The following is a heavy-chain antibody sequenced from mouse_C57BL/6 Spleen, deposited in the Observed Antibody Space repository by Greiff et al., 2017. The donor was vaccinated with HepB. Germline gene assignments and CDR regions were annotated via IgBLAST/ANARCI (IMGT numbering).Heavy chain of an antibody. J-gene: IGHJ4*01. V-gene: IGHV3-6*01. CDR2: ISYDGSN. CDR3: ARGYDYDGAMDY. Sequence: EVKLMESGPGLVKPSQSLSLTCSVTVYSITSGYYWNWIRQFPGNKLEWMGYISYDGSNNYNPSLKNRISITRDTSKNQFFLKLNSVTTEDTATYYCARGYDYDGAMDYWGQGTSVTVSS. CDR1: VYSITSGYY. D-gene: IGHD2-4*01.